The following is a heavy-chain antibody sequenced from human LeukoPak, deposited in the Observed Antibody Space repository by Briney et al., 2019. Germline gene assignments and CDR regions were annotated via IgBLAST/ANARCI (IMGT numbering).Heavy chain of an antibody. CDR3: ARALPITSGAFDI. D-gene: IGHD5-24*01. CDR2: ISSSGSTI. V-gene: IGHV3-48*03. CDR1: GFTFSSYE. J-gene: IGHJ3*02. Sequence: GGSLRLSCAASGFTFSSYEMNWVRQAPGKGLEWVSYISSSGSTIYYADSVKGRFTISRDNAKNSLYLQMNSLRAEDTAVYYCARALPITSGAFDIWGQGTMVTVSS.